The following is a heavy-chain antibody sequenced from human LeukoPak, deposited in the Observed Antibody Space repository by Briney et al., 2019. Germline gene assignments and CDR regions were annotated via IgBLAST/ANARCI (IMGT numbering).Heavy chain of an antibody. D-gene: IGHD3-22*01. V-gene: IGHV3-74*01. CDR1: GFIFRDHW. CDR2: IKSDGSST. Sequence: GGSLRLSCVASGFIFRDHWMHWVRQPPGQGLVWVSRIKSDGSSTTYADSVKGRFTVSRDNAKNTLYLQMNGLRAEDTAVYYCARIKNYYDSSGYLSSLDYWGQGTLVTVSS. CDR3: ARIKNYYDSSGYLSSLDY. J-gene: IGHJ4*02.